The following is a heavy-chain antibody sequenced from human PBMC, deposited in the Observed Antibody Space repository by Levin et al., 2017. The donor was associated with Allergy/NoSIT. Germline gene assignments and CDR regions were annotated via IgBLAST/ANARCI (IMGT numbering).Heavy chain of an antibody. V-gene: IGHV3-49*03. CDR2: IRSEAHGGTS. CDR1: GFNFADYA. D-gene: IGHD6-19*01. J-gene: IGHJ5*02. Sequence: QAGGSLRLSCSASGFNFADYATSWFRQPPGKGLEWVGFIRSEAHGGTSEFAASVKGRFTFSRDESKSIAYLQMNSLKTEDTAVYYCSRPIAVAYMHFDPWGQGTLVTVSS. CDR3: SRPIAVAYMHFDP.